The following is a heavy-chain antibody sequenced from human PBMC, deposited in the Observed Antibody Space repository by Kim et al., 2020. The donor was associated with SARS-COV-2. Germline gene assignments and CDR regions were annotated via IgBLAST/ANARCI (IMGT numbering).Heavy chain of an antibody. V-gene: IGHV7-4-1*02. J-gene: IGHJ6*02. CDR3: ARAQRYYDILTGYRSGYGMDV. CDR1: GYTFTSYA. Sequence: ASVKVSCKASGYTFTSYAKNWVRQAPGQGLEWMGWINTNTGNPTYAQGFTGRFVFSLDTSVSTAYLQISSLKAEDTAVYYCARAQRYYDILTGYRSGYGMDVWDRETTDTVAS. CDR2: INTNTGNP. D-gene: IGHD3-9*01.